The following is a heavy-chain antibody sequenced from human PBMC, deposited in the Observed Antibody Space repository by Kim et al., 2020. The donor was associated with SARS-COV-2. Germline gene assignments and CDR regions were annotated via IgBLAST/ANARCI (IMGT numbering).Heavy chain of an antibody. CDR1: GFTFSSYS. CDR2: ISSSSSTI. CDR3: ASPFRVHDAFDI. Sequence: GSLRLSCAASGFTFSSYSMNWVRQAPGKGLEWVSYISSSSSTIYYADSVKGRFTISRDNAKNSLYLQMNSLRAEDTAVYYCASPFRVHDAFDIWGQGTMVTVSS. J-gene: IGHJ3*02. V-gene: IGHV3-48*04. D-gene: IGHD3-10*02.